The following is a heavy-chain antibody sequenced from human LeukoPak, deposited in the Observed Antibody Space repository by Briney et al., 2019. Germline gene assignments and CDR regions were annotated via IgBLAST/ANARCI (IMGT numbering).Heavy chain of an antibody. D-gene: IGHD1-7*01. CDR1: GYTFTGYY. CDR3: AIYSGITGTPFGY. J-gene: IGHJ4*02. Sequence: ASVKVSCKASGYTFTGYYMHWVRQAPGQGLEWMGWINPNSGVTNYAQKVQGRVTMTRDTSVSTAYMELSRLRSDDTAVYYCAIYSGITGTPFGYWGQGTLVTVSS. CDR2: INPNSGVT. V-gene: IGHV1-2*02.